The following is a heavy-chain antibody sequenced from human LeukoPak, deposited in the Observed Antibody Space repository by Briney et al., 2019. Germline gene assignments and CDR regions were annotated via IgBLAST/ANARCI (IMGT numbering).Heavy chain of an antibody. V-gene: IGHV1-2*02. Sequence: ASVKVSCKASGYTFTGYYMHWVRQAPGQGLEWMGWINPNSGGTNYAQKFQGRVTMTRNTSISTAYMELSSLRSEDTAVYYCARTEVLRYFDWLSTRYYYYYYMDVWGKGTTVTISS. D-gene: IGHD3-9*01. CDR1: GYTFTGYY. J-gene: IGHJ6*03. CDR3: ARTEVLRYFDWLSTRYYYYYYMDV. CDR2: INPNSGGT.